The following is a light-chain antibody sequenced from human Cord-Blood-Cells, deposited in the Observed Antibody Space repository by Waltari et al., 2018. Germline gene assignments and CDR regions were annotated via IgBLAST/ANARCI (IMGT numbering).Light chain of an antibody. CDR3: QAWASSTVV. Sequence: SYELTQPPSVSVSPGQTATIPCPGAKMGAKYSWWYQQKPGQSPVLVIYQDSKRPPGIPERFSGSNSGDTATLTISGTQAMDEADYYCQAWASSTVVFGGGTKLTVL. CDR2: QDS. CDR1: KMGAKY. V-gene: IGLV3-1*01. J-gene: IGLJ2*01.